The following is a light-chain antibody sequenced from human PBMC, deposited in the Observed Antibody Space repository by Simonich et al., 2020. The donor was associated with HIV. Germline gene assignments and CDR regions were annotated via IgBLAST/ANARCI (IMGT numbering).Light chain of an antibody. CDR2: DVS. V-gene: IGLV2-14*01. J-gene: IGLJ2*01. CDR3: SSYTSSSTLV. Sequence: QSALTQPASVSGSPGQSITISCTGTSSDVGGYNYDSWYQQHPGKAPKLRIYDVSKRPSGVSNRFSGSKSGNTASLTISGLQAEDEADYYCSSYTSSSTLVFGGGTKLTVL. CDR1: SSDVGGYNY.